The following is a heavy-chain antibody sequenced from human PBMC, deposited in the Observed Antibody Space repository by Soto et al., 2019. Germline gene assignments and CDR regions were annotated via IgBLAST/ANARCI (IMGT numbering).Heavy chain of an antibody. J-gene: IGHJ4*02. CDR2: ISSNGGST. V-gene: IGHV3-64*01. Sequence: GGSLRLSCAASGFTFSSYAMHWVRQAPGKGLEYVSAISSNGGSTYCANSVKGRFTISRDNSKNTLYLQMGSLRAEDMAVYYCARGPGYYFDYWGQGTLVTVSS. CDR3: ARGPGYYFDY. CDR1: GFTFSSYA.